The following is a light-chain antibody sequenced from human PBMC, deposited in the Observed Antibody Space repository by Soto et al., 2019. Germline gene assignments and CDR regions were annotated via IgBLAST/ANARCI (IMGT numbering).Light chain of an antibody. CDR3: SSYAGSNNWV. CDR2: EVT. CDR1: SSDVGGYNY. J-gene: IGLJ3*02. V-gene: IGLV2-8*01. Sequence: QSALTQPPSASGSPGQSVTISCTGTSSDVGGYNYVSWYRQHPGKAPTLMIYEVTKRPSGVPDRFSGSKSGSTASLTVSGFQADDEAEYYCSSYAGSNNWVFGGGTKLTVL.